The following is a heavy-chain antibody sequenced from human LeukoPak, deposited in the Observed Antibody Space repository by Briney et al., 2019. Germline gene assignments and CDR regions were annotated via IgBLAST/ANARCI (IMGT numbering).Heavy chain of an antibody. CDR3: ARVGYGYLYFDY. CDR1: GGTISNKY. J-gene: IGHJ4*02. V-gene: IGHV4-59*01. Sequence: PSETLSLTCTVSGGTISNKYWSWIRQPPGKGLEWIGYIYYSGSTNYNPSLKSRVTISVDTSKNQFSLKLSSVTAADTAVYYCARVGYGYLYFDYWGQGTLVTVSS. D-gene: IGHD5-18*01. CDR2: IYYSGST.